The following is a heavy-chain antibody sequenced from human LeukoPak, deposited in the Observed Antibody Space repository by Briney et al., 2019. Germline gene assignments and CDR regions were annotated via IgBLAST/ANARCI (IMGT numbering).Heavy chain of an antibody. J-gene: IGHJ1*01. CDR3: ARHGYQLLDVTDFQH. D-gene: IGHD2-2*01. Sequence: ASVKVSCKASGYTFTSYGISWVRQAPGQGLEWMVWISAYNGNTNYAQKLQGRVTMTTDTSTSTAYMELRSLRSDDTAVYYCARHGYQLLDVTDFQHWGQGTLVTVSS. CDR1: GYTFTSYG. CDR2: ISAYNGNT. V-gene: IGHV1-18*01.